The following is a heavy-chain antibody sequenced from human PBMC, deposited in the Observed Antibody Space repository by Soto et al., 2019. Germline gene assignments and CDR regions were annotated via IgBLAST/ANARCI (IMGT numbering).Heavy chain of an antibody. V-gene: IGHV4-4*02. J-gene: IGHJ6*03. D-gene: IGHD4-17*01. Sequence: SETLSLICTVWRGSISSTNWCSRVRPPPGKGLEWIGEIYHSGSTNYNPSLKSRVTISVDKSKNQFSLKLSSVTAADTAVYYCARSSDYGDYARYYYYYMDVSGKGTTVT. CDR1: RGSISSTNW. CDR2: IYHSGST. CDR3: ARSSDYGDYARYYYYYMDV.